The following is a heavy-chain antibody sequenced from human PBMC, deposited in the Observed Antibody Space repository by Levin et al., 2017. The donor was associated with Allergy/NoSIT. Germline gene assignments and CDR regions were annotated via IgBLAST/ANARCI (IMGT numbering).Heavy chain of an antibody. Sequence: PGGSLRLSCAASGFTFNSYWMSWIRHSPGKGLEWVANVNEDGNEKFYVGSVKGRFTISRDNAKNSLYLQMNSLRAEDTALYYCARDIVLNPDHRGAFFDPWGQGTQVTVSS. CDR1: GFTFNSYW. J-gene: IGHJ5*02. CDR2: VNEDGNEK. V-gene: IGHV3-7*01. D-gene: IGHD2-8*02. CDR3: ARDIVLNPDHRGAFFDP.